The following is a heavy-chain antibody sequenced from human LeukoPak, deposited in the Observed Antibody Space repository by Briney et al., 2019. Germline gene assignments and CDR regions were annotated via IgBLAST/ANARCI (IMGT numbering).Heavy chain of an antibody. CDR1: GYTFTGYY. Sequence: ASVKVSCKASGYTFTGYYMHWVRQAPGQGLEWMGRINPNSGGTNYAQKFQGRVTMTRDTSISTAYMELSRLRSDDTAVYYCARDFLDIVVVTASGYFDYWGQGTLVTVSS. J-gene: IGHJ4*02. V-gene: IGHV1-2*06. CDR3: ARDFLDIVVVTASGYFDY. CDR2: INPNSGGT. D-gene: IGHD2-21*02.